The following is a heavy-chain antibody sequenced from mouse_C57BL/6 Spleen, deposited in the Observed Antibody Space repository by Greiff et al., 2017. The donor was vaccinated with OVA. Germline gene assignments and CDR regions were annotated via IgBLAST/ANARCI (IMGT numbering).Heavy chain of an antibody. CDR1: GFTFSSYA. J-gene: IGHJ2*01. Sequence: EVKLQESGGGLVKPGGSLTLSCAASGFTFSSYAMSWVRQTPEKRLEWVATISDGGSYTSYPDNVKGRFPISRDNATNTLYLQMSHLKSEDTAMYYGARETLYSSYFDYWGQGTTLTVSS. V-gene: IGHV5-4*01. D-gene: IGHD2-1*01. CDR3: ARETLYSSYFDY. CDR2: ISDGGSYT.